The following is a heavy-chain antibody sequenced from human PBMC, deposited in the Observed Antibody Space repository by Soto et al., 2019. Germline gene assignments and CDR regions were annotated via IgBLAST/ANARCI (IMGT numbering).Heavy chain of an antibody. V-gene: IGHV3-7*03. CDR3: AMGSYFDY. Sequence: PGGSLRLSCAASGFTFSRYLMSWVRQAPGKGLEWVANIKEDGSEKYYVDSVKGRSTISRDNAKNSLYLQMNSLRVEDTAVYYCAMGSYFDYWGLGTLVTVSS. CDR1: GFTFSRYL. CDR2: IKEDGSEK. D-gene: IGHD3-10*01. J-gene: IGHJ4*02.